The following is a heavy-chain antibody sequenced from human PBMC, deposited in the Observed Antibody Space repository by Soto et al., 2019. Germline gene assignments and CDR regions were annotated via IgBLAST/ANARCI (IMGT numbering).Heavy chain of an antibody. CDR2: INTGNGNT. J-gene: IGHJ6*02. V-gene: IGHV1-3*04. CDR1: GYNFTTYA. D-gene: IGHD3-16*02. Sequence: GASVKVSCKASGYNFTTYAMLWVRQAPGQRPECMGWINTGNGNTKYSPKFQGRVTITRDTSASTAYMELSSLKSEDTAVHYCARPDEGIYHSNHHYYYALDIWGQGTTVTVSS. CDR3: ARPDEGIYHSNHHYYYALDI.